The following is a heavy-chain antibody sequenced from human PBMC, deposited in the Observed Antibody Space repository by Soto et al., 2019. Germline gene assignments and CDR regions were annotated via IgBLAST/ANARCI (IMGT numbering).Heavy chain of an antibody. CDR2: IYYSGST. CDR1: GGSISSGGYY. CDR3: AREYSSSSEGYYYGMDV. D-gene: IGHD6-6*01. J-gene: IGHJ6*02. Sequence: SETLSLTCSFSGGSISSGGYYWNWIRQHPGKGLEWIGYIYYSGSTYYNPSLKSRVTISVDTSKNQFSLKLSSVTAADTAVYYCAREYSSSSEGYYYGMDVWGQGTTVTVS. V-gene: IGHV4-31*03.